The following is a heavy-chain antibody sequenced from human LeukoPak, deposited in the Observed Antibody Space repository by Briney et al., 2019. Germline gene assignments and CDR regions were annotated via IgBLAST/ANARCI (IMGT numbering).Heavy chain of an antibody. D-gene: IGHD3-22*01. J-gene: IGHJ4*02. Sequence: SETLSLTCAVYGGSFSGYYWSGIHQPPGKGVEWRVEINHSGSTNYNPSLKSRVTISVDTSKNQFSLTLRSVTAADTAVYFCACSGYSDWGQGPLVTVSP. CDR1: GGSFSGYY. CDR3: ACSGYSD. CDR2: INHSGST. V-gene: IGHV4-34*01.